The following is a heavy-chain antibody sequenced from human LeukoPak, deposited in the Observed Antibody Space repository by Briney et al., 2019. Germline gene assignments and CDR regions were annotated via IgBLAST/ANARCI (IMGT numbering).Heavy chain of an antibody. J-gene: IGHJ4*02. CDR3: ARDPGRSGGSCYSDY. Sequence: GGSLILSCAASGFTFGSFSMTWVRQAPGKGLEWVSTISSSGSGTYIYYADSVKGRFTISRDNAKNSLYLQMNSLRAEDTAVYYCARDPGRSGGSCYSDYWGQGTLVTVSS. V-gene: IGHV3-21*01. CDR1: GFTFGSFS. D-gene: IGHD2-15*01. CDR2: ISSSGSGTYI.